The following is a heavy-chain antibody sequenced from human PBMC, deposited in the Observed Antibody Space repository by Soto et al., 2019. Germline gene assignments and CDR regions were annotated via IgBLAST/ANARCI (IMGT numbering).Heavy chain of an antibody. V-gene: IGHV1-8*01. CDR3: ASRGSGLSYYYGMDV. CDR2: MNPNSGNT. Sequence: GASAKVSCKASGYTFTSYDINWVRQATGQGLEWMGWMNPNSGNTGYAQKFQGRVTMTRNTSISTAYMELSSLRSEDTAVYYCASRGSGLSYYYGMDVWGQGTTVTVSS. CDR1: GYTFTSYD. D-gene: IGHD3-3*01. J-gene: IGHJ6*02.